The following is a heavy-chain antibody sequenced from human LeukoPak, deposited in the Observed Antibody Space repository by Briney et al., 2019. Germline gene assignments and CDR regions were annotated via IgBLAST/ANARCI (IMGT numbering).Heavy chain of an antibody. J-gene: IGHJ4*02. Sequence: WETLSLTCTVSGCAFSSYCWSWGRQPPGKGLEWIGYIYTSGNTTYNHSLKRRVTISVDTSNTQFSLKLSSVTAADTAVYYCARHVKQLVELNFFDYWGQGTLVTVSS. D-gene: IGHD6-6*01. CDR1: GCAFSSYC. CDR2: IYTSGNT. CDR3: ARHVKQLVELNFFDY. V-gene: IGHV4-4*09.